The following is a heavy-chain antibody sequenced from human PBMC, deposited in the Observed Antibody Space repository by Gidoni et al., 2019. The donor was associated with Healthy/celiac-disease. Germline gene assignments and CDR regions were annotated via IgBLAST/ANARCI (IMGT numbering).Heavy chain of an antibody. CDR3: ARDTNTYGGNPW. J-gene: IGHJ4*02. Sequence: EVQLVESGGGLVQPGGSLRLSCAASGFTLSSYEMNWVRQAPGKGLEWVSYISSSGSTIYYADSVKGRFTISRDNAKNSLYLQMNSLRAEDTAVYYCARDTNTYGGNPWWGQGTLVTVSS. V-gene: IGHV3-48*03. D-gene: IGHD4-17*01. CDR2: ISSSGSTI. CDR1: GFTLSSYE.